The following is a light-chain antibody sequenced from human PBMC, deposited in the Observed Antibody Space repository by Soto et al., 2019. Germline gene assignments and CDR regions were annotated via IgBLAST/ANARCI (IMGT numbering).Light chain of an antibody. Sequence: AIRMTQSPSSFSASTGDRVTITCRASQGISSYLAWYQQKPGKAPKLLIYAASTLQSGVPSRFSGSGSGTDFTLTISCLQSEDFATYYCQQYYSYPLFTFGPGTEVDIK. J-gene: IGKJ3*01. CDR1: QGISSY. CDR3: QQYYSYPLFT. CDR2: AAS. V-gene: IGKV1-8*01.